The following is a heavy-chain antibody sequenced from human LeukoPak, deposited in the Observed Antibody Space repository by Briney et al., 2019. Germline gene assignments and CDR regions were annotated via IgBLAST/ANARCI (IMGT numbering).Heavy chain of an antibody. J-gene: IGHJ5*02. CDR2: IYTSGST. V-gene: IGHV4-4*07. D-gene: IGHD5-12*01. CDR1: GGSISSYY. CDR3: ARVHVDIVATWNSWLDP. Sequence: PSETLSLTCTVSGGSISSYYWSWIRQPAGKGLEWIGRIYTSGSTNYNPSLKSRVTMSVNTSKNQFSLKLSSVTAADTAVYYCARVHVDIVATWNSWLDPWGQGTLVTVSS.